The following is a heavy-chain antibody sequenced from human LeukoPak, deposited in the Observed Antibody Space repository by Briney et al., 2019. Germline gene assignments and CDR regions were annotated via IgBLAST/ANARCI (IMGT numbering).Heavy chain of an antibody. CDR1: GFTFSSYS. CDR3: ARDPSPLYYDSSGYYSPNFDY. D-gene: IGHD3-22*01. J-gene: IGHJ4*02. Sequence: SGGSLRLSCAASGFTFSSYSMNWVRQAPGKGLEWVSSISSSSSYIYYADSVKGRFTISRDNAKNSLYLQMNSLRAEDTAVYYCARDPSPLYYDSSGYYSPNFDYWGQGTLVTVSS. CDR2: ISSSSSYI. V-gene: IGHV3-21*01.